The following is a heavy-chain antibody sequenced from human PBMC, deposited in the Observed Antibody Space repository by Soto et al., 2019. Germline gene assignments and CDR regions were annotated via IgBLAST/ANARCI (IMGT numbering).Heavy chain of an antibody. CDR1: GFTFSSYG. J-gene: IGHJ6*02. D-gene: IGHD3-22*01. CDR3: ARDEGNYYDSSGWLLGYGMDV. V-gene: IGHV3-33*01. Sequence: GGSLRLSCAASGFTFSSYGMHWVRQAPGKGLEWVAVIWYDGSNKYYADSVKGRFTISRDNSKNTLYLQMNSLRAEDTAVYYCARDEGNYYDSSGWLLGYGMDVWGQGTTVTVSS. CDR2: IWYDGSNK.